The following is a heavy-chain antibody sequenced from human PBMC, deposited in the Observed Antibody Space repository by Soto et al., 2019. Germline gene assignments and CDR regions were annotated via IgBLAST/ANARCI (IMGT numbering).Heavy chain of an antibody. V-gene: IGHV1-18*01. CDR3: ATPGGTVTTLDAFDI. D-gene: IGHD4-17*01. J-gene: IGHJ3*02. CDR2: ISAYNGNT. Sequence: ASVKVSCKASGYTFTSYGISWVRQAPGQGLEWMGWISAYNGNTNYAQKLQGRVTMTTDTSTSTAYMELRSLRSDDTAVYYCATPGGTVTTLDAFDIWGQGTMVTVSS. CDR1: GYTFTSYG.